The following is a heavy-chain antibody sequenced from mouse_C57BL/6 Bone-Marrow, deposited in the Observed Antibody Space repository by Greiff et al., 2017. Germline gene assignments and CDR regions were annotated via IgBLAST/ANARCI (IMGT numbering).Heavy chain of an antibody. CDR2: IHPNSGST. CDR1: GYTFTSYW. Sequence: QVQLQQPGAELVKPGASVKLSCKASGYTFTSYWMHWVKQRPGQGLEWIGMIHPNSGSTNYNEKFKSKATLTVDKSSSTAYMQLSSLTSEDSAVYYCAIITTVVATNNWYFDVWGTGTTVTVSS. D-gene: IGHD1-1*01. J-gene: IGHJ1*03. V-gene: IGHV1-64*01. CDR3: AIITTVVATNNWYFDV.